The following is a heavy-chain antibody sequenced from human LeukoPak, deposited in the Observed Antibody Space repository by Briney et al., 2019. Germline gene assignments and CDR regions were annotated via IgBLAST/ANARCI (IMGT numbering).Heavy chain of an antibody. Sequence: SQTLSLTCAISGDSVSNNSAVWNWIRQSPSRGLEWLGRTYYRSKWYSDYAVSVKSRITINPDTSKNQFSLQLNSVTPEDTAVYYCARVGGSYDPFDIWGQGTMVTVSS. D-gene: IGHD1-26*01. V-gene: IGHV6-1*01. J-gene: IGHJ3*02. CDR1: GDSVSNNSAV. CDR3: ARVGGSYDPFDI. CDR2: TYYRSKWYS.